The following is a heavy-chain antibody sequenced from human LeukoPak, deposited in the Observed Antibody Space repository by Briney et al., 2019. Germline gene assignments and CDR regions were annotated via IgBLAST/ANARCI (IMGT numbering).Heavy chain of an antibody. CDR1: GYTFSSYH. CDR2: INPSSGST. D-gene: IGHD2-2*01. V-gene: IGHV1-46*01. J-gene: IGHJ4*02. Sequence: GASVKVSCKASGYTFSSYHMHWVRQAPGQGLEWMGIINPSSGSTSYAQKFQGRVTMTGDTSTSIVYMELSSLRSEDTAVYYCARDSRVVPAAGHYFDSWGQGILVTVSS. CDR3: ARDSRVVPAAGHYFDS.